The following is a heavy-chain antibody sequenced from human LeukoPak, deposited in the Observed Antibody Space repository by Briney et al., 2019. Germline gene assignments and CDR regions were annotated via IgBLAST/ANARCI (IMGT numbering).Heavy chain of an antibody. J-gene: IGHJ6*03. D-gene: IGHD2-2*01. Sequence: GGSLRLSXAASGFTFDDYGMSWVRQAPGKGLEWVSGINWNGGSTGYADSVKGRFTISRDNAKNSLYLQMNSLRAEDTALYYCARYCSSTSRYYYYYMDVWGKGATVTVSS. CDR3: ARYCSSTSRYYYYYMDV. CDR1: GFTFDDYG. CDR2: INWNGGST. V-gene: IGHV3-20*04.